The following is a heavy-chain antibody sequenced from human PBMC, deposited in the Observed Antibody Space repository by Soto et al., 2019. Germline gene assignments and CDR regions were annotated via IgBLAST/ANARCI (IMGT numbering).Heavy chain of an antibody. D-gene: IGHD6-13*01. J-gene: IGHJ4*02. CDR3: ARAPSTYSSSWYYFDY. CDR2: IIPSFGTP. Sequence: QVQLVQSGAEMKRPGSSVKVSCKASGGTFSNYAISWVRQAPGQGLEWMGGIIPSFGTPIYAQRFQGRITITADESTGTAYMELSSLRSEDTALYYCARAPSTYSSSWYYFDYWGQGTLITVSS. V-gene: IGHV1-69*01. CDR1: GGTFSNYA.